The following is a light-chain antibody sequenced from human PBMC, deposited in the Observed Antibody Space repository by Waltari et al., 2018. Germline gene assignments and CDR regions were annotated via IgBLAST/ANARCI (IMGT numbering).Light chain of an antibody. CDR3: QQYNSFPLT. V-gene: IGKV1-16*02. J-gene: IGKJ4*01. CDR1: QDIRNY. Sequence: DIQMTQSPSSLSASAGDRVTITCRATQDIRNYLAWFQQKPGKAPKSLIYGASNLQSGVPSKFSGSGSGTDFTLTISSLQPEDSATYYCQQYNSFPLTFGGGTKVEIK. CDR2: GAS.